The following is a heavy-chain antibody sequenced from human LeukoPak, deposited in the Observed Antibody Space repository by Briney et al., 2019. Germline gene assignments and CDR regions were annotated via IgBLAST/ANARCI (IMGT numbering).Heavy chain of an antibody. CDR3: ARRGSYYDY. CDR2: INHSGST. D-gene: IGHD3-16*01. J-gene: IGHJ4*02. V-gene: IGHV4-34*01. Sequence: SETPSLTCAVYGGSFSGYYWSWIRQPPGKGLEWIGEINHSGSTNYNPSLKSRVTISVDTSKNQFSLKLSSVTAADTAVYYCARRGSYYDYWGQGTLVTVSS. CDR1: GGSFSGYY.